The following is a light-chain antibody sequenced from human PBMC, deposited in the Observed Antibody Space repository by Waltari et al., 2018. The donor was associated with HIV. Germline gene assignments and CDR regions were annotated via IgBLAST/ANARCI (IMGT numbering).Light chain of an antibody. Sequence: NFVLTQPHSVSESPGKTVTISCARSSATIANTHVQWYPQRPGSAPTPVIYEDTQRPSGVPDRFSGSIDTSSNSASLTIYELKTEDEADYYCQSYDQTIPCVFGTGTRLTVL. J-gene: IGLJ1*01. V-gene: IGLV6-57*03. CDR2: EDT. CDR3: QSYDQTIPCV. CDR1: SATIANTH.